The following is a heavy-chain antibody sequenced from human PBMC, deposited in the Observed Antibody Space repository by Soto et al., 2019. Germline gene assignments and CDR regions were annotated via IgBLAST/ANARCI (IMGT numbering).Heavy chain of an antibody. CDR3: AKDLSEHLIMVRGPY. V-gene: IGHV3-30*18. J-gene: IGHJ4*02. CDR2: ISYDGSNK. D-gene: IGHD3-10*01. Sequence: GGSLRLSCAASGFTFSSYGMHWVRQAPGKGLEWVAVISYDGSNKYYADSVKGRFTISRDNSKNTLYLQMNSLRAEDTAVYYCAKDLSEHLIMVRGPYWGQGTLVTVSS. CDR1: GFTFSSYG.